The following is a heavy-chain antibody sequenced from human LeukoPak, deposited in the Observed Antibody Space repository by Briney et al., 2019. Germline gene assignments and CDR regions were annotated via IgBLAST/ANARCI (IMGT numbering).Heavy chain of an antibody. CDR3: AHSDYFGSGNYTGGGAFDF. CDR1: GFSLTTSGVG. CDR2: IYWNGDE. D-gene: IGHD3-10*01. J-gene: IGHJ3*01. Sequence: SGPTLVKPTQTLTLTCTFSGFSLTTSGVGVGWIRQPPGKALEWLAFIYWNGDERCWPSLKSRLTITRDTSKNQVVLTMANMDPVDTATYYCAHSDYFGSGNYTGGGAFDFWGQGTMVTVSS. V-gene: IGHV2-5*01.